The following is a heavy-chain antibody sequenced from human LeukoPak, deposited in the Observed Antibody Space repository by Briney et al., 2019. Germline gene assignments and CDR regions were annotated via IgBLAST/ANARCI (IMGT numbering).Heavy chain of an antibody. D-gene: IGHD7-27*01. CDR1: GFSVSSYY. V-gene: IGHV3-66*02. J-gene: IGHJ4*02. CDR2: IYSGGST. Sequence: GGSLRLSCAASGFSVSSYYMSWVRQAPGKGPEWVSVIYSGGSTYYADSVKGRLTISRDNSKNTLYLQMNSLRAEDTAVYYCARGLSGDPYYFDYWGQGTLVTVSS. CDR3: ARGLSGDPYYFDY.